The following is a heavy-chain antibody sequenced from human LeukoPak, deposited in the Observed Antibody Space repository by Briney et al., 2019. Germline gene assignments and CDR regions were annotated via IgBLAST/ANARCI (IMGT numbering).Heavy chain of an antibody. CDR2: LGISGGYT. CDR3: ARVSAIVGATWGFDP. Sequence: GGSLRLSCVASGFTLSNYAMSWVRQAPGKGLEWVSSLGISGGYTWYAGSVKGRLTISRDSSKNTLYLQMNSLRAEDTAVYYCARVSAIVGATWGFDPWGQGTLVTVSS. J-gene: IGHJ5*02. D-gene: IGHD1-26*01. CDR1: GFTLSNYA. V-gene: IGHV3-23*01.